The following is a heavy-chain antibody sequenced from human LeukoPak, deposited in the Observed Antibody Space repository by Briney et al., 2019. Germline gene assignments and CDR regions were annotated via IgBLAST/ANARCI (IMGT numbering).Heavy chain of an antibody. CDR2: ISGSGGST. CDR1: GFTFSSYA. CDR3: AKHKGYGGYYYFDY. Sequence: GGSLRLSCAASGFTFSSYAMSWVRQAPGKGLEWVSAISGSGGSTYYADSVKGRFTISRDNSKNTLYLQMNSLRAEDTAVYYCAKHKGYGGYYYFDYWGQGTLVTVSP. V-gene: IGHV3-23*01. D-gene: IGHD5-12*01. J-gene: IGHJ4*02.